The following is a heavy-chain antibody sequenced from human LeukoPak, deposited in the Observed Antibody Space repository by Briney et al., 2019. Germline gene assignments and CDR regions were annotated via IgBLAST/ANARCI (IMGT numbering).Heavy chain of an antibody. D-gene: IGHD3-10*01. V-gene: IGHV4-59*08. CDR2: IYSSGST. J-gene: IGHJ6*02. CDR1: GGSISRYY. Sequence: SETLSLTCTVSGGSISRYYWSWTRQSPGKGLEWIGYIYSSGSTNYNPSLKSRVTISVDTSKNQFSLKLSSVTAADTALYYCVRHGNNYYNGMDVWGQGTTVTVSS. CDR3: VRHGNNYYNGMDV.